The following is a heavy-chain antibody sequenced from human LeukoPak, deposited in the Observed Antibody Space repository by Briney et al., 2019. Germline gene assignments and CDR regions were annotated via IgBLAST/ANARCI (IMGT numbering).Heavy chain of an antibody. CDR2: ISCSDGST. CDR1: GFTFSSYA. D-gene: IGHD6-13*01. J-gene: IGHJ4*02. CDR3: AKSGRTGITAADLDY. Sequence: GGSLTLSCAASGFTFSSYAMNWVRQAPGKGLEWVSAISCSDGSTYYTDSVKGRFTISRDNSKNTLYLQMSSLSAEGTAVYYCAKSGRTGITAADLDYWGQGTLVTVSS. V-gene: IGHV3-23*01.